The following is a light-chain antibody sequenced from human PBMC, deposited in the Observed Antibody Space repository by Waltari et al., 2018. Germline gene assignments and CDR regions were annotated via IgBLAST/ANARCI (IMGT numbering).Light chain of an antibody. V-gene: IGLV2-14*03. J-gene: IGLJ1*01. CDR2: DVT. CDR3: SSYISGVTLYV. CDR1: SSDVGASNS. Sequence: QSALTQPASVSGSPGQSIIISCTGTSSDVGASNSVTWYQQHQGKAPKLMIYDVTKRPSGVSGRFSGSKSGNTASLTISGLQAEDEADYYCSSYISGVTLYVFGTGTKVTVL.